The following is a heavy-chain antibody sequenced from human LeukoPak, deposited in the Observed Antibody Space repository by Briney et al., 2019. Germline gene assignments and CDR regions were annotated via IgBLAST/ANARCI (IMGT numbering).Heavy chain of an antibody. D-gene: IGHD3-22*01. J-gene: IGHJ4*02. CDR2: IYTSGST. CDR3: ASTYYYDSSGYYYVNYFDY. V-gene: IGHV4-4*07. Sequence: SETLSLTCTVSGGSISSYYWSRIRQPAGKGLEWIGRIYTSGSTNYNPSLKSRVTMSVDTSKNQFSLKLSSVTAADTAVYYCASTYYYDSSGYYYVNYFDYWGQGTLVTVSS. CDR1: GGSISSYY.